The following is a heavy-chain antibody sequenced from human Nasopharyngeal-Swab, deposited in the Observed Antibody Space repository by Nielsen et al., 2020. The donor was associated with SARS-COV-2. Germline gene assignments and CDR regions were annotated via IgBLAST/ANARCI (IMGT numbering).Heavy chain of an antibody. J-gene: IGHJ6*02. Sequence: ASVKVSCKASGYTFNNYYIHWVRQAPGQGLEWMGMINPGSGGTTYAQKFQGRVTMTRDTSTSTVFMDLSSQRSEDTAVYYCARRGRCSGSSCDMDVWGQGTTVTVSS. D-gene: IGHD2-2*01. CDR1: GYTFNNYY. CDR3: ARRGRCSGSSCDMDV. CDR2: INPGSGGT. V-gene: IGHV1-46*02.